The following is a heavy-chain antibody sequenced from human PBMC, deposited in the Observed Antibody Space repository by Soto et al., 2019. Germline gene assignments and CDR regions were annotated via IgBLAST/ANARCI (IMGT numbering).Heavy chain of an antibody. CDR2: ISADNGNT. J-gene: IGHJ4*02. V-gene: IGHV1-18*01. CDR3: ARDSRDYYDSSVYYQLWTYVDY. Sequence: QVQLVQSGAEVKKPGASVKVSCKASGYTFTSYGISWVRQAPGQGLEWMGWISADNGNTNYAQKLQGRVTMTTDTPRSTADMELRSLRSDDAAVYYCARDSRDYYDSSVYYQLWTYVDYWGQGTLVTVSS. CDR1: GYTFTSYG. D-gene: IGHD3-22*01.